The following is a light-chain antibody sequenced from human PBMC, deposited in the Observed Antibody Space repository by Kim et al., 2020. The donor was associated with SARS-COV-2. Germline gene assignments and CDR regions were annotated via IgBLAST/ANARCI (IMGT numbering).Light chain of an antibody. CDR2: KAS. CDR1: QSISTW. CDR3: QQYSYFSWT. J-gene: IGKJ1*01. Sequence: DIQMTQSPATLSAFVGDRVTITCRASQSISTWLAWYQQKPGKVPKLLIYKASTLESGVPSRFSGSGSGTDFTLTISSLQPDDFATYYCQQYSYFSWTFGQGTKVDIK. V-gene: IGKV1-5*03.